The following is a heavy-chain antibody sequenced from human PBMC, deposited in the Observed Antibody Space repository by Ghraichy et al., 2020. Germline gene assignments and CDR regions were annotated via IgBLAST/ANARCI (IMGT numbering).Heavy chain of an antibody. CDR1: GYTFTGYY. CDR2: INPNSGGT. CDR3: APGGGQQLVRTFVPFDY. D-gene: IGHD6-13*01. V-gene: IGHV1-2*06. Sequence: AAVKVSCKASGYTFTGYYMHWVRQAPGQGLEWMGRINPNSGGTNYAQKFQGRVTMTRDTSISTAYMELSRLRSDDTAVYYCAPGGGQQLVRTFVPFDYWGQGTLVTVSS. J-gene: IGHJ4*02.